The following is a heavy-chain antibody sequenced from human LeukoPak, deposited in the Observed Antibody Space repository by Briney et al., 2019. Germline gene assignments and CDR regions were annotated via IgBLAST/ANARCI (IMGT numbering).Heavy chain of an antibody. V-gene: IGHV4-4*07. CDR2: IYSTGST. D-gene: IGHD1-26*01. J-gene: IGHJ4*02. Sequence: SETLSLTCDVSGGSVRSYWWGWVRQPAGKGLEWLGRIYSTGSTRFNPSLKSRLTLSIDTSTNQFSLKLTSVTAADTAVYFCARQGYTVSYYFLDYWSQGSLVTVSS. CDR1: GGSVRSYW. CDR3: ARQGYTVSYYFLDY.